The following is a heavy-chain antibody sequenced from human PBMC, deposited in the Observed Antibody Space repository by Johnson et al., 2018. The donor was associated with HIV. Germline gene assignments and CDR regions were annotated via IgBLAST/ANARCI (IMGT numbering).Heavy chain of an antibody. CDR2: MSTSGSTK. J-gene: IGHJ3*02. D-gene: IGHD3-10*01. CDR3: ARETRGGVGAFDI. CDR1: GFTFSDFF. V-gene: IGHV3-11*04. Sequence: QVQLVESGGGLVKPGGSLRLSCAASGFTFSDFFMSWIRQAPGKGLEWVAYMSTSGSTKFYADSVKGRFTISRDNAKHSLYLQMGSLRAEDMAVYYCARETRGGVGAFDIWGQGTMVTVSS.